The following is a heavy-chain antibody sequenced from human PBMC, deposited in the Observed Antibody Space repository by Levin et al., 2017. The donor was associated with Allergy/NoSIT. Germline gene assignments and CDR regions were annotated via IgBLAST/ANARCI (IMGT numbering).Heavy chain of an antibody. D-gene: IGHD3-3*01. V-gene: IGHV4-39*01. J-gene: IGHJ5*02. CDR2: IYYSGST. Sequence: SETLSLTCTVSGGSISSSSYYWGWIRQPPGKGLEWIGSIYYSGSTYYNPSLKSRVTISVDTSKNQFSLKLSSVTAADTAVYYCARPSTYYDFWSGYGWFDPWGQGTLVTVSS. CDR3: ARPSTYYDFWSGYGWFDP. CDR1: GGSISSSSYY.